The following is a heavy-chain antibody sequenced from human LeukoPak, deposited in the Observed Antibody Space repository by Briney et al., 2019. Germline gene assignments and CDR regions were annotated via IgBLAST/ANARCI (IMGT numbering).Heavy chain of an antibody. V-gene: IGHV3-30*03. CDR2: ISYDGSNK. J-gene: IGHJ4*02. CDR1: GFTFSSYG. D-gene: IGHD3-3*01. CDR3: TTDPAIRFFGY. Sequence: GGSLRLSCAASGFTFSSYGMHWVRQAPGKGLEWVAVISYDGSNKYYADSVKGRFTISRDDSKNTLYLQMNSLKTEDTAVYYCTTDPAIRFFGYWGQGTLVTVSS.